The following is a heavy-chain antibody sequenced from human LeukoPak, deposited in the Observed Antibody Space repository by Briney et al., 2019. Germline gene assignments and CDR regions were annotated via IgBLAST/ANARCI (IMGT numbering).Heavy chain of an antibody. CDR3: ARKTGDC. CDR1: GFTFSNYA. D-gene: IGHD1-14*01. V-gene: IGHV3-23*01. Sequence: LPGGSLRLSCAASGFTFSNYAMSWVRQAPGKGLEWVSAISGSGGSTYYADSVKGRFTISRDNAKNSLYLQMNSLRVEDTAVYYCARKTGDCWGQGTLVIVSS. CDR2: ISGSGGST. J-gene: IGHJ4*02.